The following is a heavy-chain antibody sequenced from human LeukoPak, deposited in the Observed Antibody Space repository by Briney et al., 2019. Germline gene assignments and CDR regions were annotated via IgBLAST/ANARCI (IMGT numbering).Heavy chain of an antibody. J-gene: IGHJ6*02. CDR1: GYTFTDYF. D-gene: IGHD3-3*01. V-gene: IGHV1-2*06. Sequence: GASVKVSCKASGYTFTDYFMYWVRQAPGQGLECMGRINPKSGGTNYARDFQGRVTMTRDTSVNTAYMELSRLRSDDTAVYYCARDGSGASRYYGLDVWGQGTTVTVSS. CDR3: ARDGSGASRYYGLDV. CDR2: INPKSGGT.